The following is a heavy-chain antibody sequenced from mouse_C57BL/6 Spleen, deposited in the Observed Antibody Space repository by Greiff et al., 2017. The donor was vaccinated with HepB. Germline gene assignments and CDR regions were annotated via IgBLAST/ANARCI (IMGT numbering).Heavy chain of an antibody. J-gene: IGHJ1*03. CDR1: GYTFTSYW. CDR2: IYPGSGST. V-gene: IGHV1-55*01. Sequence: QVQLQQPGAELVMPGASVKLSCKASGYTFTSYWMHWVKQRPGQGLEWIGDIYPGSGSTNYNEKFKSKATLTVDTSSSTAYMQLSSLTSEVSAVYYCARRGYGNYSYWYFDVWGTGTTVTVSS. CDR3: ARRGYGNYSYWYFDV. D-gene: IGHD2-10*02.